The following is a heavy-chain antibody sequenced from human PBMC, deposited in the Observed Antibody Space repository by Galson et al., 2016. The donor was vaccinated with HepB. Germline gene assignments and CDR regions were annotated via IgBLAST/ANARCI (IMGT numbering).Heavy chain of an antibody. J-gene: IGHJ4*02. CDR1: GFTFSNYA. D-gene: IGHD5-24*01. CDR2: ISWDGGST. CDR3: ARRMATITSFDY. V-gene: IGHV3-43D*03. Sequence: SLRLSCAASGFTFSNYAMSWVRQAPGKGLEWVSLISWDGGSTYYADSVKGRFTISRDNAKNTLYLQMNSLRAEDTAVYYCARRMATITSFDYWGQGTLVTVSS.